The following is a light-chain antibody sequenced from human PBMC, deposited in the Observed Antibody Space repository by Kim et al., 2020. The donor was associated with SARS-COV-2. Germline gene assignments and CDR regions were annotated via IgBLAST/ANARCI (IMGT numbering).Light chain of an antibody. Sequence: QKVTISCSGSKSNMGDNYVAWYQQFPGSAPKLLIYDNNQRPSGIPSRFSASKSGTSATLAIAGLQTGDEADYYCATWDSTLSSVLFGGGTQLTVL. CDR2: DNN. J-gene: IGLJ2*01. CDR3: ATWDSTLSSVL. V-gene: IGLV1-51*01. CDR1: KSNMGDNY.